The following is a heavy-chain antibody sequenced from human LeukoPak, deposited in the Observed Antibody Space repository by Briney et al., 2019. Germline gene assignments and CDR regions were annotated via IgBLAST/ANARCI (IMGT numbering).Heavy chain of an antibody. CDR1: GYSISSGYY. D-gene: IGHD2-21*02. CDR3: ASRSVHIVVVTASGYFDY. J-gene: IGHJ4*02. V-gene: IGHV4-38-2*02. Sequence: PSETLSLTCTVSGYSISSGYYWGWIRQPPGKGLEWIGSIYHSGSTYYNPSLKSRVTISVDTSKNQFSLKLSSVTAADTAVYYCASRSVHIVVVTASGYFDYWGQGTLVTVSS. CDR2: IYHSGST.